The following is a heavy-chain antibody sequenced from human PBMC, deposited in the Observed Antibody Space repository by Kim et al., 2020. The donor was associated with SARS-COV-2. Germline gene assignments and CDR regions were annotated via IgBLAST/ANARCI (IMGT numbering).Heavy chain of an antibody. CDR1: GGTFSSYA. CDR3: ARKTGSGSRRAGMDV. CDR2: IIPIFGTA. Sequence: SVKVSCKASGGTFSSYAISWVRQAPGQGLEWMGGIIPIFGTANYAQKFQGRVTITADESTSTAYMELSSLRSEDTAVYYCARKTGSGSRRAGMDVWGQGTTVTVSS. V-gene: IGHV1-69*13. D-gene: IGHD3-10*01. J-gene: IGHJ6*02.